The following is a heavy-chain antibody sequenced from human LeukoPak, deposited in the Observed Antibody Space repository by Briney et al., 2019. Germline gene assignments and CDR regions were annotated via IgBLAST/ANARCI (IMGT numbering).Heavy chain of an antibody. D-gene: IGHD3-10*01. CDR1: GYTFTSYD. CDR3: ARGRPETWFRELYYYYMDV. V-gene: IGHV1-8*01. CDR2: MNPNSGNT. J-gene: IGHJ6*03. Sequence: ASVKVSCKASGYTFTSYDINWVRRATGQGLEWMGWMNPNSGNTGYAQKFQGRVTMTRNTSISTAYMELSSLRSEDTAVYYCARGRPETWFRELYYYYMDVWGKGTTVTVSS.